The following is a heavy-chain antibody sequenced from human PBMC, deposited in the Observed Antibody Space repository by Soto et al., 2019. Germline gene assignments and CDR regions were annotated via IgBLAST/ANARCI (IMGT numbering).Heavy chain of an antibody. V-gene: IGHV3-23*01. D-gene: IGHD6-19*01. CDR3: ANGTSNGGWFNRFDY. CDR2: LSGRGTST. Sequence: EVQLLESGGGLVQPGGSLRLSCAASGFTFVNYAMNWVRQAPGKGLEWVATLSGRGTSTYYADSVKGRFTISRDNSRNTLYPQMNSLRAEDTAVYYCANGTSNGGWFNRFDYWGQGTLVTVSS. J-gene: IGHJ4*02. CDR1: GFTFVNYA.